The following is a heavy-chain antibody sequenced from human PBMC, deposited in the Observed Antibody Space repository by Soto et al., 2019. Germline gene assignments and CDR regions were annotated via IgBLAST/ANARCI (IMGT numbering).Heavy chain of an antibody. CDR2: INHSGST. CDR3: ARGLITGSHYSGGWYYFDS. V-gene: IGHV4-34*01. D-gene: IGHD6-19*01. J-gene: IGHJ4*02. CDR1: GGSFSGYY. Sequence: ETLSLTCAVYGGSFSGYYWSWIRQPPGKGLEWIGEINHSGSTNYNPSLKSRVTISVHTSNSQFSLELSSVTAADTAVYYCARGLITGSHYSGGWYYFDSWGQGTQVTSPQ.